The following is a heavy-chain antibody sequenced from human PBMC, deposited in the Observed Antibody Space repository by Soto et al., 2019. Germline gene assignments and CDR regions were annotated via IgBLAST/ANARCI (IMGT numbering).Heavy chain of an antibody. CDR1: GGTFSSYA. J-gene: IGHJ6*02. CDR2: IIPIFGTA. Sequence: SVKVSCKASGGTFSSYAISWVRQAPGQGLEWMGGIIPIFGTANYAQKFQGRVTITADESTSTAYMELSSLRSEDTAVYYCAAAYYYDSSGPGGMDVWGQGTTVTVSS. CDR3: AAAYYYDSSGPGGMDV. V-gene: IGHV1-69*13. D-gene: IGHD3-22*01.